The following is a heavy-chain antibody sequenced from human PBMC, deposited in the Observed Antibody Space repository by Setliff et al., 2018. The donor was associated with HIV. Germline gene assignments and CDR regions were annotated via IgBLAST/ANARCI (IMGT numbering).Heavy chain of an antibody. CDR1: GYTFTGYY. V-gene: IGHV1-2*02. D-gene: IGHD3-16*02. J-gene: IGHJ3*02. CDR2: INPNSGGT. CDR3: ARVGGGGLRLGELSSYDAFDI. Sequence: ASVKVSCKASGYTFTGYYMHWVRQAPGQGLEWMGWINPNSGGTNYAQKFQGRVTMTRDTSISTAYMELSRLRCDDTAVYYCARVGGGGLRLGELSSYDAFDIWGQGTMVTVSS.